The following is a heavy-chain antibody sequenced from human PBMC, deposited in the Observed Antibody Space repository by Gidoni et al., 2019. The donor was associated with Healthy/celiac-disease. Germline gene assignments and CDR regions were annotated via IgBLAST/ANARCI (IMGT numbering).Heavy chain of an antibody. J-gene: IGHJ4*02. Sequence: QVQLVESAGGVVQPGRSLSLSCAASGFTFRSYAMHWVRQAPGKGLGWVAVISYDGSNKYYADSVKGRFTISRDNSKNTLYLQMNSLRAEDTAVYYCARDGGDGYRVHFDYWGQGTLVTVSS. CDR2: ISYDGSNK. CDR1: GFTFRSYA. D-gene: IGHD5-12*01. CDR3: ARDGGDGYRVHFDY. V-gene: IGHV3-30-3*01.